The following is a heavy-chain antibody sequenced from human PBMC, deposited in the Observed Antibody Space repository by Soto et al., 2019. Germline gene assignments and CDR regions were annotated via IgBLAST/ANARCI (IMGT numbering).Heavy chain of an antibody. CDR1: GFTFSSYS. Sequence: GGSLRLSCAASGFTFSSYSMNWVRQAPGKGLEWVSYISSSSTIYYADSVKGRFTISRDNAKNSLYLQMNSLRAEDTAVYYCARVYSVAVAGKTFDYWGQGTLVTVSS. J-gene: IGHJ4*02. CDR3: ARVYSVAVAGKTFDY. D-gene: IGHD6-19*01. V-gene: IGHV3-48*01. CDR2: ISSSSTI.